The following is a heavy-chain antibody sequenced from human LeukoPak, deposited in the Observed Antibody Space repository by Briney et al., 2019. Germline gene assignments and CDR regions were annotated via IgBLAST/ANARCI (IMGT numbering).Heavy chain of an antibody. J-gene: IGHJ4*02. CDR1: GFTFSSYA. V-gene: IGHV3-23*01. CDR2: ISGSGGST. CDR3: ARRSRAVPYYFDY. D-gene: IGHD2-2*01. Sequence: GGSLRLSCAASGFTFSSYAMSWVRQDPGKGLEWVSAISGSGGSTYYADSVKGRFTISRDNSKNTLYLQMNSLRAEDTAVYYCARRSRAVPYYFDYWGQGTLVTVSS.